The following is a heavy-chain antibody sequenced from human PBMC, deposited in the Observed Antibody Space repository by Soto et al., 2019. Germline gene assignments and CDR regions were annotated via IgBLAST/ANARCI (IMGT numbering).Heavy chain of an antibody. CDR1: GGSISSYY. D-gene: IGHD2-2*01. CDR3: ARAERGQPADY. J-gene: IGHJ4*02. CDR2: IYYSGST. Sequence: SETLSLTCTVSGGSISSYYWSWIRQPPGKGLEWIGYIYYSGSTNYNPSLKSRVTISVDTSKNQFSLKLSSVTAADTAVYYCARAERGQPADYWGQGTLVTVSS. V-gene: IGHV4-59*01.